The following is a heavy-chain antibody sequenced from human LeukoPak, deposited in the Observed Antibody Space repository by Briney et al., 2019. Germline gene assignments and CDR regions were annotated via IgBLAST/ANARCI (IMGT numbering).Heavy chain of an antibody. CDR3: AKTGASGGSSWYPY. CDR2: ISGSGGST. J-gene: IGHJ4*02. V-gene: IGHV3-23*01. D-gene: IGHD2-15*01. Sequence: GGSLRLSCAASGFTFSSYAMSWVREAPGKGLEWVSAISGSGGSTYYADSVKGRFTISRDNSKNTLYLQMNSLRAEDTAVYYCAKTGASGGSSWYPYWGQGTLVTVSS. CDR1: GFTFSSYA.